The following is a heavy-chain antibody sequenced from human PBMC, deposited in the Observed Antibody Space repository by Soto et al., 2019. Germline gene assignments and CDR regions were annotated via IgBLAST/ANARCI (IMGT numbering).Heavy chain of an antibody. CDR3: TLGSWSAETFEI. J-gene: IGHJ3*02. Sequence: QVQLVQSGAAVKKPGSSVKVSCKASGGTFSTYTIIWVRQAPGQGLEWMGRILPMLDITNSAQRFQGRVTITADKSTSTAYLELSSLRSEDTAVYYCTLGSWSAETFEIWGRGTMVTVSS. V-gene: IGHV1-69*02. CDR1: GGTFSTYT. D-gene: IGHD6-13*01. CDR2: ILPMLDIT.